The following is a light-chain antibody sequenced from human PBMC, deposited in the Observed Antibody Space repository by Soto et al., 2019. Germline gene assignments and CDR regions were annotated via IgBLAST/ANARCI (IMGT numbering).Light chain of an antibody. CDR3: MQALQTPWT. CDR2: WGS. Sequence: DIVMTQSPLSLPVTAGEPASVSCRSSQSLLHSNGYNYLDWYLQKPGQSPQLLIYWGSNRASGVPDRFRGSGSGTAFTLKISRVEAEDVGVYYCMQALQTPWTFGQGTKVDIK. V-gene: IGKV2-28*01. J-gene: IGKJ1*01. CDR1: QSLLHSNGYNY.